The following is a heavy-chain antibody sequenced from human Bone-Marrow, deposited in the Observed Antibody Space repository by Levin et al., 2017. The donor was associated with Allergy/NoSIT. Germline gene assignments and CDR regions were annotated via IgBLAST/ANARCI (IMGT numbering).Heavy chain of an antibody. Sequence: SQTLSLTCTVSGGSISSYYWSWIRPPTGKGLEWIGRIYINGNTNYNTSLKSRIAMSLDTSRNQVSLNLKSVTAADTAVYYCARDSGGNGYPDYWGQGTLVTVSS. D-gene: IGHD3-22*01. V-gene: IGHV4-4*07. CDR1: GGSISSYY. CDR2: IYINGNT. J-gene: IGHJ4*02. CDR3: ARDSGGNGYPDY.